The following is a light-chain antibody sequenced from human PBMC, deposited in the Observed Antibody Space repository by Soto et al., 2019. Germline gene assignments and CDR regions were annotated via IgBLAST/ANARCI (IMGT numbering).Light chain of an antibody. CDR3: KHYNGYWT. CDR1: QSISGS. J-gene: IGKJ1*01. Sequence: DIQMTQSPSTLSASVGDRITITCRASQSISGSLAWYQQKPGKAPKLLIYEASSLKSGVPSRFSGSRSGTVYTITISRLQPDAFTTYYYKHYNGYWTFGQGTKVEIK. V-gene: IGKV1-5*03. CDR2: EAS.